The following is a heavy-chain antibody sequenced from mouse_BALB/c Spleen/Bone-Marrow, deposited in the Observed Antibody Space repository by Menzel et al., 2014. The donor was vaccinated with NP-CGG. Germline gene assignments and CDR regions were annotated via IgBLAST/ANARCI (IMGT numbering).Heavy chain of an antibody. V-gene: IGHV5-17*02. CDR1: GFTFSSFG. Sequence: VQLKESGGGFVQPGGSRKLSCAASGFTFSSFGMHWVRQAPEKGLEWVAYISSGSSTVYYADTVKGRFTISRDNPKNTLFLQMTSLRSEDTAMYYCARDEDYAMDYWGQGTSVTVSS. J-gene: IGHJ4*01. CDR2: ISSGSSTV. CDR3: ARDEDYAMDY.